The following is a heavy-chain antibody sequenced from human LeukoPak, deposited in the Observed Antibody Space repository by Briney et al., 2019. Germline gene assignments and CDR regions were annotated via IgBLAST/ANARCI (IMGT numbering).Heavy chain of an antibody. Sequence: SETLSLTCTVSGGPLSSYYWIWFRQPAGKGLGWIGRIHTSGNAYYNPSLKSRVTMSVDTSKNQFSLRLTSVTAADTAVYYCARDPGDYNHDWYFDLWGRGTLVTVSS. V-gene: IGHV4-4*07. CDR1: GGPLSSYY. D-gene: IGHD4-17*01. CDR3: ARDPGDYNHDWYFDL. CDR2: IHTSGNA. J-gene: IGHJ2*01.